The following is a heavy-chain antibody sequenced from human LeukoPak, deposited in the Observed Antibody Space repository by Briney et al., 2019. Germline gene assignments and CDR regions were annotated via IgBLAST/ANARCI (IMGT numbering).Heavy chain of an antibody. D-gene: IGHD3-22*01. V-gene: IGHV3-7*01. Sequence: PGGSLRLSCAASGFAFSNYCMTWVRQAPGKGLEWVANIKRDGSDTYYVDSVKGRFTISRDNAKNSLSLQMNSLRAEDTAVYYCARLGDSSGYYRYNYYYYYYIDVWGKGTTVTVSS. CDR1: GFAFSNYC. CDR3: ARLGDSSGYYRYNYYYYYYIDV. J-gene: IGHJ6*03. CDR2: IKRDGSDT.